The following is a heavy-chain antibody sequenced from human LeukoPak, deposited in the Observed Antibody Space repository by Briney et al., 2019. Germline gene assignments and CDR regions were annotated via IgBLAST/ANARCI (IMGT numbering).Heavy chain of an antibody. J-gene: IGHJ5*02. V-gene: IGHV4-59*08. CDR3: ASYGDRGWFDP. CDR2: IYYIGST. Sequence: SETLSLTCTVSGGSISSYYWSWIRQPPGKGLEWIGFIYYIGSTNYNPSLKSRVTISLDTSKNQFSLKLTSVTAADTAVYYCASYGDRGWFDPWGQGTLVTVSS. CDR1: GGSISSYY. D-gene: IGHD4-17*01.